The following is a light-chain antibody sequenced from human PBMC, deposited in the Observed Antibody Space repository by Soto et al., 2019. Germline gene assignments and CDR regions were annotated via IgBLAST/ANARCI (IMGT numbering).Light chain of an antibody. CDR2: QDS. CDR1: KLGDKY. V-gene: IGLV3-1*01. Sequence: SYELTQPPSVSVSPGQTASITCSGDKLGDKYACWYQQKPGQSPVLVIYQDSKRPSGIPERFSGSNSENTATLTISGTQAMDEADYYCQAWDSSSLYVFGPGTKLTVL. J-gene: IGLJ1*01. CDR3: QAWDSSSLYV.